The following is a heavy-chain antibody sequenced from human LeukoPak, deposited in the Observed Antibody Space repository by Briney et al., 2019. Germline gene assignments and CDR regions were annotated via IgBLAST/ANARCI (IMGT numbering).Heavy chain of an antibody. CDR2: INHSGST. V-gene: IGHV4-39*07. D-gene: IGHD1-26*01. CDR1: GGSISSSSYY. J-gene: IGHJ4*02. Sequence: SETLSLTCTVSGGSISSSSYYWGWIRQPPGKGLEWIGEINHSGSTNYNPSLKSRVTISVDTSKNQFSLKLSSVTAADTAVYYCARGGGGIVGAIWGQGTLVTVSS. CDR3: ARGGGGIVGAI.